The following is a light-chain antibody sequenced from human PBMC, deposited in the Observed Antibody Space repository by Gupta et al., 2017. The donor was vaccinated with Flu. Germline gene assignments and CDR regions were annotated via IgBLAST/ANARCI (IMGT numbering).Light chain of an antibody. CDR3: QQNDSTPPYT. J-gene: IGKJ2*01. Sequence: DIQMTQSPSSLSVSVGDRVTITCRASQSISSYLNWYQQQTGKAPKLLIYAASSLQSGVLSRFSGSGCGTDFTLTISSRQQEDFAAYYCQQNDSTPPYTFGQGTKVEIK. V-gene: IGKV1-39*01. CDR2: AAS. CDR1: QSISSY.